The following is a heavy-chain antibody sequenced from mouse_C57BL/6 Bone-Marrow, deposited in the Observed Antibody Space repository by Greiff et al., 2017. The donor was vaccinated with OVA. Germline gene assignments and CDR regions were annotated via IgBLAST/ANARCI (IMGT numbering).Heavy chain of an antibody. V-gene: IGHV5-12*01. CDR1: GFTFSDYY. CDR2: ISNGGGST. CDR3: ARPHGYYVWFAY. D-gene: IGHD2-3*01. J-gene: IGHJ3*01. Sequence: EVHLVESGGGLVQPGGSLKLSCAASGFTFSDYYMYWVRQTPEKRLEWVAYISNGGGSTYYPDTVKGRFTISRDNAKNTLYLQMSRLKSEDTAMYYCARPHGYYVWFAYWGQGTLVTVSA.